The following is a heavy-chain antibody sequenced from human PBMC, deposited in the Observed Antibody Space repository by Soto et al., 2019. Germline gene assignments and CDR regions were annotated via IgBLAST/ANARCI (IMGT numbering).Heavy chain of an antibody. CDR3: AYDSSGYSYYFDY. CDR2: IRSKAYGGTT. J-gene: IGHJ4*02. CDR1: GFTFGDHA. D-gene: IGHD3-22*01. V-gene: IGHV3-49*03. Sequence: PGGSLRLSCTTSGFTFGDHAVNWFRQAPGKGLEWVGFIRSKAYGGTTEYVASVKGRFTISRDDSKAIAYLQMNSLKTDVTAFYYCAYDSSGYSYYFDYWGQGTLVTVSS.